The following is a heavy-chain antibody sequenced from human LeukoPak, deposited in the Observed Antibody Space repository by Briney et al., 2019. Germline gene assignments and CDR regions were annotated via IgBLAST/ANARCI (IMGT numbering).Heavy chain of an antibody. CDR1: GGSISSGGYS. CDR2: IYHSGST. Sequence: SETLSLTCAVSGGSISSGGYSWSWVRQPPGQGLEWIGYIYHSGSTYYNPSLKSRVTISVDRSKNQFSLKLSSVTAADTAVYYCARGPRGGAFDIWGQGTMVTVSS. J-gene: IGHJ3*02. CDR3: ARGPRGGAFDI. D-gene: IGHD2-15*01. V-gene: IGHV4-30-2*01.